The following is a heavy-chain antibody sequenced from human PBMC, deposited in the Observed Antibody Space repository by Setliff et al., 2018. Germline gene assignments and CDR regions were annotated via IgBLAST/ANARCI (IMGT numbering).Heavy chain of an antibody. J-gene: IGHJ3*02. CDR3: TRRPRGRAAFDI. CDR1: GGSISTSSHH. Sequence: SETLSLTCTVSGGSISTSSHHWVWIRQSPGKGLEWIGTIYSSRTTYYNLSLKSRVTISLDTSKSQFSLNLGSVTAADTAVYYCTRRPRGRAAFDIWGQGTMVTVSS. CDR2: IYSSRTT. V-gene: IGHV4-39*01. D-gene: IGHD3-10*01.